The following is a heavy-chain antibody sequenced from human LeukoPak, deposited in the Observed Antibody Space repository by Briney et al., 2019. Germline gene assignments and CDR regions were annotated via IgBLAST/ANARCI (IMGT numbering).Heavy chain of an antibody. D-gene: IGHD3-3*01. V-gene: IGHV1-8*01. Sequence: ASVKVSCKASGYTFTSYDINWVRQATAQGLEWMGWMNPNSGNTGYAQKFQGRVTMTKNTSISTAYMELSSLRSEDTALYYCARAPTWSSTSYNYYYMDVWGKGTTVTISS. CDR2: MNPNSGNT. CDR1: GYTFTSYD. CDR3: ARAPTWSSTSYNYYYMDV. J-gene: IGHJ6*03.